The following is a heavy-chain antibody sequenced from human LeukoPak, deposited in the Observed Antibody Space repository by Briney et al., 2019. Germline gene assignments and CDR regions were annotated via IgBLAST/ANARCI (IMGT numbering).Heavy chain of an antibody. CDR2: INAGNGNT. D-gene: IGHD3-22*01. J-gene: IGHJ4*02. V-gene: IGHV1-3*01. Sequence: GASVKVSCKASGYTFTSYAMHWVRQAPGQRLEWMGWINAGNGNTKYSQKFQGRVTITRDTSASTAYMELSSLRSDDTAVYYCARGSPPMYHYDSSGYIRGFDYWGQGTLVTVSS. CDR3: ARGSPPMYHYDSSGYIRGFDY. CDR1: GYTFTSYA.